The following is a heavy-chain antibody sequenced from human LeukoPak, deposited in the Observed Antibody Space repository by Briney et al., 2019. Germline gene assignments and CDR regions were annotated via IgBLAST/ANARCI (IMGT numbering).Heavy chain of an antibody. CDR2: VSAYADDT. D-gene: IGHD5/OR15-5a*01. CDR3: ARDCIGCLGFDY. V-gene: IGHV1-18*01. CDR1: GYTFTNYG. J-gene: IGHJ4*02. Sequence: ASVKVSCKASGYTFTNYGISWVRRAPGQGLEWMGWVSAYADDTNYVQKFRGRITMTTDTSTSTAYMELRSLRSDDTAVYYCARDCIGCLGFDYWGQGTLVTVSS.